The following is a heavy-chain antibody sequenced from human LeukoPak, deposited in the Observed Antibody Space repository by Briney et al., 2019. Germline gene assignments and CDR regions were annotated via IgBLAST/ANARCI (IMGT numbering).Heavy chain of an antibody. D-gene: IGHD5-18*01. CDR1: GGSISSYY. V-gene: IGHV4-59*01. J-gene: IGHJ4*02. CDR2: IYYSGST. CDR3: ARARGHSYGYADY. Sequence: PSETLSLTCTVSGGSISSYYWSWIRQPPGKGLEWIGYIYYSGSTNYNPSLKSRVTISVDTSKNQFSLKLSSVTAADTAVYYCARARGHSYGYADYWGQGTLVTVSS.